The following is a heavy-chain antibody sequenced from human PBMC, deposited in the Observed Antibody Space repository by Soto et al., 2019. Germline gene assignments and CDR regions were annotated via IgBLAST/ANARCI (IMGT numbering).Heavy chain of an antibody. J-gene: IGHJ6*02. CDR3: AKDRGTIFGVNYYYGMDV. V-gene: IGHV3-48*01. Sequence: GGSLRLSCAASGFTFSSYSMNWVRQAPGKGLEWVSYISSSSSTIYYADSVKGRFTISRDNAKNTLYLQMNSLRAEDTAVYYCAKDRGTIFGVNYYYGMDVWGQGTTVTVSS. D-gene: IGHD3-3*01. CDR1: GFTFSSYS. CDR2: ISSSSSTI.